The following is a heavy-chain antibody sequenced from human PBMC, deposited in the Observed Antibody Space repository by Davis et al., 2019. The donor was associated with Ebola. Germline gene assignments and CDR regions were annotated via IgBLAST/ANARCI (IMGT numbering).Heavy chain of an antibody. CDR1: GFTFSSYS. Sequence: PGGSLRLSCAASGFTFSSYSMNWVRQAPGKGLEWVSYISSSSSTIYYADSVKGRFTISRDNAKNSLYLQMNSLRDEDTAVYYCARDQSLTYSSGWYYYYYDMDVWGQGTTVTVSS. CDR3: ARDQSLTYSSGWYYYYYDMDV. D-gene: IGHD6-19*01. CDR2: ISSSSSTI. J-gene: IGHJ6*02. V-gene: IGHV3-48*02.